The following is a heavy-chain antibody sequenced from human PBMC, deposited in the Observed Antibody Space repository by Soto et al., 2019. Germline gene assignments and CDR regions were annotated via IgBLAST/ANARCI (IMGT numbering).Heavy chain of an antibody. CDR1: GYTFTSYD. V-gene: IGHV1-8*01. J-gene: IGHJ5*01. Sequence: QVQLVQSGAEVKKPGASVKVSCKASGYTFTSYDIIWVRQATGQGLEWMGWMIPNSGYTGSAQKFQGRVTMTRDTSISTAYIELSSLTSEDTAVYYCARGRDSGYEWENWFDSWGQGTLVTVSS. CDR3: ARGRDSGYEWENWFDS. D-gene: IGHD5-12*01. CDR2: MIPNSGYT.